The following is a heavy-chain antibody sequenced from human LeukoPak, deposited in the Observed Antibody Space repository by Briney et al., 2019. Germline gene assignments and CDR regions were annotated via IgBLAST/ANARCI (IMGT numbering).Heavy chain of an antibody. CDR3: AKEQTSGWRHFDY. Sequence: GGSLRLSCAASGFTFSTYGMHWVRQAPGRGLEWMAVISYDGREKYYPDAVKGRFTIFRDNSRNTVFLQMTSLRAEDTAVYYCAKEQTSGWRHFDYWGQGTLVTVSS. CDR1: GFTFSTYG. D-gene: IGHD6-19*01. V-gene: IGHV3-30*18. J-gene: IGHJ4*02. CDR2: ISYDGREK.